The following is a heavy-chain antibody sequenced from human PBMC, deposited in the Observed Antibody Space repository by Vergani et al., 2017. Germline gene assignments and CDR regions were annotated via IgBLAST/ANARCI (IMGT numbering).Heavy chain of an antibody. D-gene: IGHD3-10*01. CDR1: GGSMSGYN. CDR2: VSFRGDT. V-gene: IGHV4-59*01. J-gene: IGHJ4*02. Sequence: QVRLQESGPGLVKPSETLSLTCSVSGGSMSGYNWSWIRQPPGKELEWMGYVSFRGDTLYDPSVKGRMTISLNTSSNQFSLYLTSVTAADTAVYYCARSRIYYGAGSPDYWGQGTLVTVSS. CDR3: ARSRIYYGAGSPDY.